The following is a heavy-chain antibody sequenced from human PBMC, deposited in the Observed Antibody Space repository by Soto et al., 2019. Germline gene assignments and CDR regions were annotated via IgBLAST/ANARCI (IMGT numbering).Heavy chain of an antibody. CDR2: ISYDGSNT. D-gene: IGHD3-10*01. Sequence: QVQLVESGGGVVQPGRSLRLSCAASGFPFTTYGMHWVREGPGKGLEWVAVISYDGSNTYYADSVKGRFTISRDNSKNTLYLQMNSLGPEDTALYYCVGGQYYFDYRGQGTLVTVSS. V-gene: IGHV3-30*03. J-gene: IGHJ4*02. CDR1: GFPFTTYG. CDR3: VGGQYYFDY.